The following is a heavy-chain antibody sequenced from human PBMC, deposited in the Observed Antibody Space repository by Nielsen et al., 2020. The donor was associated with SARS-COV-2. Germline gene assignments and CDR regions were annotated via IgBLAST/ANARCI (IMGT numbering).Heavy chain of an antibody. D-gene: IGHD1-26*01. Sequence: SETLSLTCTVSGGSISSDYWSWIRQPPGKGLEWIGYIYDNGRNTYNPSLKSRVIISIDTSKNQFSLRLSSVTVADTAVYYCARLTVGATTPVLAFDSWGQGTLVTVSS. CDR3: ARLTVGATTPVLAFDS. CDR2: IYDNGRN. CDR1: GGSISSDY. V-gene: IGHV4-59*12. J-gene: IGHJ4*02.